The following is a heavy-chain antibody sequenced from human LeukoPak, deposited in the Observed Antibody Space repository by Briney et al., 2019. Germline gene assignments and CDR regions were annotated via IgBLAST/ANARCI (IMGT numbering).Heavy chain of an antibody. D-gene: IGHD1-26*01. CDR1: GGSISGGGYY. V-gene: IGHV4-61*08. J-gene: IGHJ6*02. CDR2: IYYSGST. CDR3: ARVTRSGSYYYYYGMDV. Sequence: SETLSLTCAVSGGSISGGGYYWSWIRQPPGKGLEWIGYIYYSGSTNYNPSLKSRVTISVDTSKNQFSLKLSSVTAADTAVYYCARVTRSGSYYYYYGMDVWGQGTTVTVSS.